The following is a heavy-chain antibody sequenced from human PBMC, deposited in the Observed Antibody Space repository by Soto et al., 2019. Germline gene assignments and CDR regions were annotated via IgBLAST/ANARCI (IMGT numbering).Heavy chain of an antibody. Sequence: QLQLQESGPGLVKPSETLSLTCTVSGGSISSSSYYWGWIRQPPGKGLEWIGSIYYSGSTYYNPSLKRRVTISVDTSKNQFSLKLSSVTAADTAVYYCAGTYYDILTGLYYFDYWGQGTLVTVSS. D-gene: IGHD3-9*01. J-gene: IGHJ4*02. CDR1: GGSISSSSYY. CDR2: IYYSGST. CDR3: AGTYYDILTGLYYFDY. V-gene: IGHV4-39*01.